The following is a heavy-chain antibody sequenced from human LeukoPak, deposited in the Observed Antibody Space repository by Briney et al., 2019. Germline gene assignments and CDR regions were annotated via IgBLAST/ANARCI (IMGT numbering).Heavy chain of an antibody. CDR3: ARAAEWGGFDY. J-gene: IGHJ4*02. D-gene: IGHD1-26*01. CDR1: GGSLSSGSYC. CDR2: IYYSGST. V-gene: IGHV4-61*10. Sequence: SETLSLTCTVSGGSLSSGSYCWGWLRQPAGRGLEWFGYIYYSGSTNYNPSLKSRVTISVDTSKNQFSLKLSPVTAADTAVYYCARAAEWGGFDYWGQGTLVTVSS.